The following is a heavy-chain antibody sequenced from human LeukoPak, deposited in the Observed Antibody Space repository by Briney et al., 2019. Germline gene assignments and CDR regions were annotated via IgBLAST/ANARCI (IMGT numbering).Heavy chain of an antibody. CDR3: AKDYSSGWYDY. CDR1: GFTFSSYA. D-gene: IGHD6-19*01. CDR2: ISGSSGNT. J-gene: IGHJ4*02. Sequence: GGSLRLSCAAPGFTFSSYAMSWVRQAPGKGLEWVSVISGSSGNTYYADSVKGRFTISRDNSKNTLYLQMNSLRAEDTAVYYCAKDYSSGWYDYWGQGTLVTVSS. V-gene: IGHV3-23*01.